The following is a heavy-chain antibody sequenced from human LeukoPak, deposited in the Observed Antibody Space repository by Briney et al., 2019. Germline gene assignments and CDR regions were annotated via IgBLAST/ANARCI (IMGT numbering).Heavy chain of an antibody. CDR2: VSGSGGST. Sequence: GGSLRLSCAASGFTFSSCAMSWVRQAPGKGLEWVSAVSGSGGSTYYADSVKGRFTISRDNSKSTLYLQMNSLRAEDTAVYYCAKEAIFYSSSPEYFQHWGQGTLVTVSS. V-gene: IGHV3-23*01. CDR1: GFTFSSCA. J-gene: IGHJ1*01. CDR3: AKEAIFYSSSPEYFQH. D-gene: IGHD6-13*01.